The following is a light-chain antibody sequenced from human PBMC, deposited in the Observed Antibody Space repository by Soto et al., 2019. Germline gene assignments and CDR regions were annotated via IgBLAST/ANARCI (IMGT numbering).Light chain of an antibody. J-gene: IGKJ5*01. CDR2: GAS. V-gene: IGKV1-39*01. Sequence: QMTQSTSSLSAFVGDTVTITCRASQNVNNYLNWYQQKPGEAPRLLIYGASNLHSGVPSRFSGSGSGTDFTLTISSLQPEDFATYYCQQSYSTPRITFGQGTLPEIK. CDR3: QQSYSTPRIT. CDR1: QNVNNY.